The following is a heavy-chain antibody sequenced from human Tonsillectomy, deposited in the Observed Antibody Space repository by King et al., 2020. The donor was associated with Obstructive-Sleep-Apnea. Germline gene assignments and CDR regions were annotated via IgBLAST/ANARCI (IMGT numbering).Heavy chain of an antibody. CDR2: IYHSGST. CDR3: AREQVKHSLYY. V-gene: IGHV4-31*03. CDR1: GGSITSGYYY. Sequence: VQLQESGPGLVKPSQTLSLICTVSGGSITSGYYYWTWIRQHPGKGLEWIGYIYHSGSTYYNPSLKSRLTISLDTSENQFSLSLRSGTAADTAVYYCAREQVKHSLYYWGQGTLVTVSS. J-gene: IGHJ4*02. D-gene: IGHD4-23*01.